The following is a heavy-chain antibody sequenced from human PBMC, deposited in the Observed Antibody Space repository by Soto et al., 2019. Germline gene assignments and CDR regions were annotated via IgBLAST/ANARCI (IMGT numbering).Heavy chain of an antibody. CDR1: GGSISSGDYY. CDR2: IYYSGST. J-gene: IGHJ6*02. CDR3: AREMIIMVYANYYNYGMDV. Sequence: SETLSLTCTVSGGSISSGDYYWSWIRQPPGKGLEWIGYIYYSGSTYYNPSLKSRVTISVDTSKNQFSLKLSSVTAADTAVYYCAREMIIMVYANYYNYGMDVWGQGTTVTVSS. D-gene: IGHD2-8*01. V-gene: IGHV4-30-4*01.